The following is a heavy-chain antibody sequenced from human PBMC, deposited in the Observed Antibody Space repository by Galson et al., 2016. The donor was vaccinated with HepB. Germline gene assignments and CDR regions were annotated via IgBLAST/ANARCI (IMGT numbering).Heavy chain of an antibody. CDR1: GFSLRTSGEG. D-gene: IGHD5/OR15-5a*01. J-gene: IGHJ3*02. Sequence: PALVKPTQTLTLTCTFSGFSLRTSGEGVGWIRQPPGKALEWLALVYWDDYKRYSPSLMSRLTITKDTSKNQVVLKMANMDPVDTCTYYCAHSPTEVSDNFDSLAMWGQGTMVTVSS. V-gene: IGHV2-5*02. CDR2: VYWDDYK. CDR3: AHSPTEVSDNFDSLAM.